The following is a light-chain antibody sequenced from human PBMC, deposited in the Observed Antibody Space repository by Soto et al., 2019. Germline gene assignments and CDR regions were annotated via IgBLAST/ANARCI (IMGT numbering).Light chain of an antibody. J-gene: IGLJ1*01. Sequence: LTQPRSVSGSPGQSVTISCTGTSSNVGDYNYVSWYQQHPGKAPKVMIYDVTKRPAGVPDRFSGSKSGNSASLTISGLQAEDEADYYCCSYAGNYIYVFGTGTKVT. CDR3: CSYAGNYIYV. CDR2: DVT. V-gene: IGLV2-11*01. CDR1: SSNVGDYNY.